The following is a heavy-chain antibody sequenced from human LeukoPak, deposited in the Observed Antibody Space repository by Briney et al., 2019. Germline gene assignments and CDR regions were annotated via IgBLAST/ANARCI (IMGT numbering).Heavy chain of an antibody. CDR3: ARDDHPYCSSTSCYVGDYYYYYGMDV. CDR1: GFTFSSYS. Sequence: GGSLRLSCAASGFTFSSYSMNWVHQAPGKGLEWVSYISSSSSTIYYADSVKGRFTISRDNAKNSLYLQMNSLRDEDTAVYYCARDDHPYCSSTSCYVGDYYYYYGMDVWGQGTTVTVSS. J-gene: IGHJ6*02. V-gene: IGHV3-48*02. D-gene: IGHD2-2*01. CDR2: ISSSSSTI.